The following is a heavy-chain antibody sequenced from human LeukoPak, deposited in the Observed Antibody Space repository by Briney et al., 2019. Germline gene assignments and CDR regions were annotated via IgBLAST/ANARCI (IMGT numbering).Heavy chain of an antibody. J-gene: IGHJ4*02. CDR1: GFTFSNYN. D-gene: IGHD5-12*01. CDR3: ARHNNAYDWDS. CDR2: ISDNTGTI. Sequence: GGSLRLSCAASGFTFSNYNINWVRQAPGKGLEWVSYISDNTGTIYYADSVQGRFTISRDNSKNTLYLQMNSLRVEDSAVYYCARHNNAYDWDSWGQGTLVTVSS. V-gene: IGHV3-48*01.